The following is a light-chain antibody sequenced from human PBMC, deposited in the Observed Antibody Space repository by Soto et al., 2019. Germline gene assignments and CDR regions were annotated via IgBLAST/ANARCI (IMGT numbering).Light chain of an antibody. J-gene: IGKJ2*01. CDR3: QQSYRAPRT. CDR2: GAS. V-gene: IGKV1-39*01. CDR1: QSIGTY. Sequence: DIQMTQSPSSMPASVGDRISITCRASQSIGTYLSWYQQQPVKAPKLLIYGASSLQSGVPSRFSGSGSETGFTLIISSLQPEDVATYCCQQSYRAPRTFGQGTKVEIK.